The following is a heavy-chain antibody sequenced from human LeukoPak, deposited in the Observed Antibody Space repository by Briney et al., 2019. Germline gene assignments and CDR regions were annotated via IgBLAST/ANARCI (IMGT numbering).Heavy chain of an antibody. V-gene: IGHV3-30-3*01. CDR3: ARVGSRYCSGANCYDGF. Sequence: KPGGSLRLSCAVSGFAFSSLAMHWVRQAPGKGLEWVAFISYDGNNQYYADSVKGRFTISRDNSKNTLYLQMNNLRGEDTAIYYCARVGSRYCSGANCYDGFWGQGTLVSVSS. D-gene: IGHD2-15*01. J-gene: IGHJ4*02. CDR2: ISYDGNNQ. CDR1: GFAFSSLA.